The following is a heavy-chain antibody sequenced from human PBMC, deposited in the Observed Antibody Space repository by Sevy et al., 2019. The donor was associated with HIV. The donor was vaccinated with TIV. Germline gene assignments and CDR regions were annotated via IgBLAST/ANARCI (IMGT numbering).Heavy chain of an antibody. Sequence: GGSLRLSCAASGFTFSSYEMNWVRQAPGKGLEWVSYISSSGSTIYYANSVKGRFTISRDNAKNSLYMQMNSLRDEDTAVYYCARDRGQVTLYYYGMDVWGQGTTVTVSS. D-gene: IGHD2-21*02. CDR3: ARDRGQVTLYYYGMDV. CDR2: ISSSGSTI. CDR1: GFTFSSYE. V-gene: IGHV3-48*03. J-gene: IGHJ6*02.